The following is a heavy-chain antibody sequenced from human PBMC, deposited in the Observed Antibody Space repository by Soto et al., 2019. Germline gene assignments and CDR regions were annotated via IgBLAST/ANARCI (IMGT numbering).Heavy chain of an antibody. CDR2: ISGSGGST. CDR3: ASFDDSSGSYYFDY. Sequence: GGSLRLSCAASGFTFSSYAMSWVRQAPGKGLEWVSAISGSGGSTYYADSVKGRFTISRDNSKNTLYLQMNSLRAEDTAVYYCASFDDSSGSYYFDYWGQGTLVTVSS. D-gene: IGHD3-22*01. J-gene: IGHJ4*02. CDR1: GFTFSSYA. V-gene: IGHV3-23*01.